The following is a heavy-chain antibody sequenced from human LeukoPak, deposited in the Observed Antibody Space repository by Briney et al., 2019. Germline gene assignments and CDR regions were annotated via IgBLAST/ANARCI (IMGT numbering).Heavy chain of an antibody. V-gene: IGHV3-53*04. Sequence: PGGSLRLSCAASGFTVSSNYMSWVRQAPGKGLEWVSVIYSGGSTYYADSVKGRFTISRHNSKNTLYPQMNSLRAEDTAVYYCAREQGGYYPYAGGWFDPWGQGTLVTVSS. CDR3: AREQGGYYPYAGGWFDP. J-gene: IGHJ5*02. D-gene: IGHD3-22*01. CDR1: GFTVSSNY. CDR2: IYSGGST.